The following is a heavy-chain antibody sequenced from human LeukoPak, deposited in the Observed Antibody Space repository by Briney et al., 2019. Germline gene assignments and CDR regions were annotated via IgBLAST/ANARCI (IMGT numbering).Heavy chain of an antibody. CDR3: AKDQGGDSYTMDY. CDR1: GFSVSITY. Sequence: GGSLRLSCTASGFSVSITYMSWIRQAPGKGLEWVAFITFDGRNRQYVDSVKGRFTISRDNSKNTLDLQIDSLKPEDTAVYYCAKDQGGDSYTMDYWGQGTLVTVSS. D-gene: IGHD2-21*02. CDR2: ITFDGRNR. J-gene: IGHJ4*02. V-gene: IGHV3-30*02.